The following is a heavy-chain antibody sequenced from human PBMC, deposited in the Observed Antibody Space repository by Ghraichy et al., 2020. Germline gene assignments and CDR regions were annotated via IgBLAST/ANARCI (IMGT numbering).Heavy chain of an antibody. CDR2: ISGSGGST. Sequence: GSLRLSCAASGFTFSSYAMSWVRQAPGKGLEWVSAISGSGGSTYYADSVKGRFTISRDNSKNTLYLQMNSLRAEDTAVYYCAKDGGYYGSGDDYFDYWGQGTLVTVSS. D-gene: IGHD3-10*01. CDR3: AKDGGYYGSGDDYFDY. CDR1: GFTFSSYA. V-gene: IGHV3-23*01. J-gene: IGHJ4*02.